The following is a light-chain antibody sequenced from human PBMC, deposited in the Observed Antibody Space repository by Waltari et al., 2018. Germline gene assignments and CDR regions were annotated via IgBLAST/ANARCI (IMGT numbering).Light chain of an antibody. CDR1: NIGSKS. J-gene: IGLJ3*02. CDR3: QVWDRSSDHWL. V-gene: IGLV3-21*02. Sequence: SYVLTQPPSVSVAPGQTATITCGGNNIGSKSGHWYQQKSGQAPGVVVYDDTDRPSGIPERFSGSKSRDTATLTISRVEAGDEADYSCQVWDRSSDHWLFGGGTKLTVL. CDR2: DDT.